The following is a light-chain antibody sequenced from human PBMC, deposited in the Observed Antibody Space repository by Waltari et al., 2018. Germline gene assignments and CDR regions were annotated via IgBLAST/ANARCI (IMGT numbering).Light chain of an antibody. CDR3: VLEMGSGIAWV. V-gene: IGLV8-61*01. CDR2: GTN. CDR1: SGSVPTGHD. Sequence: TVVTQAPSFSVSPGGPVTLTCGLSSGSVPTGHDPSWYQQTPGPAPRTRIYGTNTRSAGGPDRSPGSILGNKAALTIAGAQAEDESDYYWVLEMGSGIAWVFGGGTKLTVL. J-gene: IGLJ3*02.